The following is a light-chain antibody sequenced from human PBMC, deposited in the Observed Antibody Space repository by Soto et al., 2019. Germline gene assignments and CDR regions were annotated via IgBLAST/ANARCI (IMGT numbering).Light chain of an antibody. J-gene: IGKJ3*01. CDR1: QGIRSW. CDR3: QQAHTFPPT. Sequence: DIQMTQFPSSVSASVGDRVTITCRASQGIRSWLAWYQQKPGKAPKLLINAASSLQTGVPSRFSGSGSGTDFTLTISSLQPEDFATYYCQQAHTFPPTFGPGTNVDIK. CDR2: AAS. V-gene: IGKV1-12*01.